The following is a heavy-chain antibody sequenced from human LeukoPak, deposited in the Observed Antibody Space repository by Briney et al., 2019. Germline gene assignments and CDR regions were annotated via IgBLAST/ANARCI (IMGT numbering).Heavy chain of an antibody. CDR2: IYTSGTT. CDR1: GGSISSYY. D-gene: IGHD3-3*01. V-gene: IGHV4-4*07. Sequence: SETLSLTCTVFGGSISSYYWSWIRHPAGKGLEWIGRIYTSGTTNYNPSLKTRFTLPVDTSKNQFSLKLSSVTSADTAVYDCARDDGAYDCSSEVNWFDLWGQGTLVTVSS. CDR3: ARDDGAYDCSSEVNWFDL. J-gene: IGHJ5*02.